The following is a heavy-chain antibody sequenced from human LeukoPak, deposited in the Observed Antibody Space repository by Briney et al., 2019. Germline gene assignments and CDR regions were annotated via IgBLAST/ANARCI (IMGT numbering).Heavy chain of an antibody. D-gene: IGHD3-22*01. J-gene: IGHJ4*02. CDR3: AKDRSVAYDSSGYYYKGGFDY. CDR2: ISGSGGST. CDR1: EFTFSSYA. Sequence: PGGSLRLSCAASEFTFSSYAMSWVRQAPGKGLEWVSAISGSGGSTYYADSVKGRFTISRDNSKNTLYLQMNSLRAEDTAVYYCAKDRSVAYDSSGYYYKGGFDYWGQGTLVTVSS. V-gene: IGHV3-23*01.